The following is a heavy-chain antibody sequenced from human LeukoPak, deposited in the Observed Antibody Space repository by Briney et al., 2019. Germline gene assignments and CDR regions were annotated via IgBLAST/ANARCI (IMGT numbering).Heavy chain of an antibody. CDR3: ARDMRLRAFDI. D-gene: IGHD2-2*01. V-gene: IGHV3-21*01. CDR1: GFTFSSYS. J-gene: IGHJ3*02. Sequence: GGSLRLSCAASGFTFSSYSMNWVRQAPGKGLEWVSSTSSSSSYIYYADSVKGRFTISRDNAKNSLYLQMNSLRAEDTAVYYCARDMRLRAFDIWGQGTMVTVSS. CDR2: TSSSSSYI.